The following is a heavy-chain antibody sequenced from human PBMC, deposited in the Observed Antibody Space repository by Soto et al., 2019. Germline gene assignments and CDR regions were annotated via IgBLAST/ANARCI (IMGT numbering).Heavy chain of an antibody. CDR1: GFTFSDYY. CDR2: ISSSGSTI. V-gene: IGHV3-11*01. D-gene: IGHD2-15*01. J-gene: IGHJ4*02. CDR3: ARYPDIVVVVAPYFDY. Sequence: GGSLSLSCAASGFTFSDYYMSWIRQAPGKGLEWVSYISSSGSTIYYAVSVKGRFTISRDNAKNSLYLQMNSLRAEDTAVYYCARYPDIVVVVAPYFDYWGQGTLVTVSS.